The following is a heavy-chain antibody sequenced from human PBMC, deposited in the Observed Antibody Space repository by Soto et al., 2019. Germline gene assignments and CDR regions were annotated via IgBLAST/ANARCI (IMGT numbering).Heavy chain of an antibody. CDR2: IYYSGST. V-gene: IGHV4-30-4*01. J-gene: IGHJ4*02. D-gene: IGHD3-22*01. CDR1: GGSISSGDYY. CDR3: ASYYYGSSGYPGY. Sequence: SETLSLTCTVSGGSISSGDYYWSWIRQPPGKGLEWIGYIYYSGSTYYNPSLKSRVTISVDASKNQFSLKLSSVTAADTAVYYCASYYYGSSGYPGYWGQGTLVTVSS.